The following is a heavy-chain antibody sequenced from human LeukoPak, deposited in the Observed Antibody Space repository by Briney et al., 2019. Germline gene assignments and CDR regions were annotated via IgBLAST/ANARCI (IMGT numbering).Heavy chain of an antibody. D-gene: IGHD4-23*01. J-gene: IGHJ4*02. CDR1: GYTFTSYD. CDR3: ATRTYGGNSDFDY. CDR2: MNPNSGNT. V-gene: IGHV1-8*01. Sequence: ASVKVSCKASGYTFTSYDINWVRQATGQGLGWMGWMNPNSGNTGYAQKFQGRVTMTRNTSISTAYMELSSLRSEDTAVYYCATRTYGGNSDFDYWGQGTLVTVSS.